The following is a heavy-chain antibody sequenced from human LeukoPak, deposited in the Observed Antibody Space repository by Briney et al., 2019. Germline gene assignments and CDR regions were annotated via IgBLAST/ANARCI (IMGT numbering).Heavy chain of an antibody. D-gene: IGHD6-19*01. J-gene: IGHJ4*02. CDR3: AKGWAVAGQGLYYFDY. Sequence: GGSLRLSCAASGFTFNSYAMSWVRQAPEKGLEWVSAISGSGGSTYYADSVKGRFTISRDNSQNTLYLQMNSLRAGDTAVYYCAKGWAVAGQGLYYFDYWGQGTLVTVSS. CDR1: GFTFNSYA. CDR2: ISGSGGST. V-gene: IGHV3-23*01.